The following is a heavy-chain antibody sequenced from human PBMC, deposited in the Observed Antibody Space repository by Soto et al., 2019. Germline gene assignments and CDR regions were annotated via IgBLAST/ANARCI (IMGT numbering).Heavy chain of an antibody. CDR2: INAGNGNT. V-gene: IGHV1-3*01. Sequence: ASVKVSCKASGYTFTSYAMHWVRQAPGQRLEWMGWINAGNGNTKYSQKFQGRVTITRDTSASTAYMELSSLRSEDTAVYYCAKKVYDFGRGIYYYYSVRAVWSQGPTVPVSS. J-gene: IGHJ6*02. CDR1: GYTFTSYA. CDR3: AKKVYDFGRGIYYYYSVRAV. D-gene: IGHD3-16*01.